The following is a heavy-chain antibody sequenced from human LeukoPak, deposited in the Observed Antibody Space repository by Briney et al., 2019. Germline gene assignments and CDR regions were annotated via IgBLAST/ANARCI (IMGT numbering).Heavy chain of an antibody. CDR1: GFTSSNTW. D-gene: IGHD3-22*01. Sequence: PGGSLRLSCAASGFTSSNTWMSWVRQAPGKGLEWIARTKSKKDGGTTDYAAPVTGRFTISRDDSKNTLYLQMNSLKTEDTAMYYCATGAPSSGYLFDYWGQGTLVTVSS. J-gene: IGHJ4*02. V-gene: IGHV3-15*01. CDR2: TKSKKDGGTT. CDR3: ATGAPSSGYLFDY.